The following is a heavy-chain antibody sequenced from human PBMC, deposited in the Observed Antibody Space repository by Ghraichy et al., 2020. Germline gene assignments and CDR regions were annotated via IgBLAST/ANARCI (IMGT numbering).Heavy chain of an antibody. CDR1: GFTFSSYA. J-gene: IGHJ6*02. Sequence: GGSLRLSCAASGFTFSSYAMSWVRQAPGKGLEWVSAISGSGGSTYYADSVKGRFTISRDNSKNTLYLQMNSLRAEDTAVYYCAKEPHLTIFYYYYGMDVWGQGTTVTVSS. D-gene: IGHD3-9*01. CDR3: AKEPHLTIFYYYYGMDV. V-gene: IGHV3-23*01. CDR2: ISGSGGST.